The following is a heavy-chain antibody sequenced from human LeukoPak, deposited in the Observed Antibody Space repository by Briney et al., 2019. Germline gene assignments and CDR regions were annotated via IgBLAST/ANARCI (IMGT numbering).Heavy chain of an antibody. J-gene: IGHJ3*02. CDR3: ARDGSGDYGDFLDAFDI. D-gene: IGHD4-17*01. CDR1: GFTFSSYA. V-gene: IGHV3-30-3*01. Sequence: PGRSLRLSCAASGFTFSSYAMHWVRQAPGKGLEWVAVISYDGSNKYYADSVKGRFTISRDNSKNTLYLQMNSLRAEDTAVCYCARDGSGDYGDFLDAFDIWGQGTMVTVSS. CDR2: ISYDGSNK.